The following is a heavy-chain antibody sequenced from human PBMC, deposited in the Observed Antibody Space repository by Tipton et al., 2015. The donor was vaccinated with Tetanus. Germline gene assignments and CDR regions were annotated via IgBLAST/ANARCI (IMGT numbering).Heavy chain of an antibody. CDR2: IYYSGST. V-gene: IGHV4-31*03. J-gene: IGHJ5*02. D-gene: IGHD2-15*01. Sequence: TLSLTCTVSGGSISSGGYYWRWIRQHPGKGLEWIGYIYYSGSTYYNPSLKSRVTISVDTSKNQFSLKLSSVTAADTAVYYCARDINRSRVAATANWFDPRGQGTLVTVSS. CDR3: ARDINRSRVAATANWFDP. CDR1: GGSISSGGYY.